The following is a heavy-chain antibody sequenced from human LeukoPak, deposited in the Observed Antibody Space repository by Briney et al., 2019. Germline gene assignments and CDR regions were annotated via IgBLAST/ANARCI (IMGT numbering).Heavy chain of an antibody. D-gene: IGHD3-3*01. J-gene: IGHJ6*02. CDR1: GFTFSSYA. Sequence: GGSLRLSCAASGFTFSSYAMNWVRQAPGKGLEWVSAISGSGGSTYYADSVKGRFTISRDNSKNTLYLQMSSLRAEDTAVYYCAKNSRTIFGVVISDTTYGMDVWGQGTTVTVSS. CDR3: AKNSRTIFGVVISDTTYGMDV. V-gene: IGHV3-23*01. CDR2: ISGSGGST.